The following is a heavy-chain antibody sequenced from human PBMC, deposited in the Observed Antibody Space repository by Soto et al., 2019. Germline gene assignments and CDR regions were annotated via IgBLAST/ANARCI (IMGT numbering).Heavy chain of an antibody. CDR2: INHSGST. V-gene: IGHV4-34*01. CDR1: GGSFSGYY. Sequence: SETLSLTCAVYGGSFSGYYWSWIRQTPGKGLEWIGEINHSGSTNYTPSPKSRVTISVDTSKNQFSLKLSSVTAADTAVYYCARGDYYGSGSYYHAGRRYYYYGMDVWGRGTTVTVSS. CDR3: ARGDYYGSGSYYHAGRRYYYYGMDV. D-gene: IGHD3-10*01. J-gene: IGHJ6*02.